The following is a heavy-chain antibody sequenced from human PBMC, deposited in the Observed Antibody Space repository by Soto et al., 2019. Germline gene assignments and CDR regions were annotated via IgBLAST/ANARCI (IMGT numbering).Heavy chain of an antibody. Sequence: SETLSLSCTVCGGSICSYYWSWIRQHPGKGLEWIGYIYYSGSTNYNPSLKSRVTISVDTSKNQFSLKLSSVTAADTAVYYCARGYCSGGSCYEDWFDPWGQGTLVTVSS. CDR1: GGSICSYY. CDR3: ARGYCSGGSCYEDWFDP. V-gene: IGHV4-59*01. D-gene: IGHD2-15*01. J-gene: IGHJ5*02. CDR2: IYYSGST.